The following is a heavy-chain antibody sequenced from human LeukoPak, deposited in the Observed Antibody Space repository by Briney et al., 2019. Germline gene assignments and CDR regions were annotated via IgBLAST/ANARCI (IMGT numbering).Heavy chain of an antibody. Sequence: GGSLRLSCAASGFTFSSYSMNWVRQAPGKGLEWVANIKPDGSEKYYVDSVKDRFTISRDNAKNSLYLQMNSLRPEDTAVYYCARDDDFGVYGFSYYYMDVWGKGTTVTVSS. CDR2: IKPDGSEK. CDR1: GFTFSSYS. J-gene: IGHJ6*03. V-gene: IGHV3-7*01. CDR3: ARDDDFGVYGFSYYYMDV. D-gene: IGHD4-17*01.